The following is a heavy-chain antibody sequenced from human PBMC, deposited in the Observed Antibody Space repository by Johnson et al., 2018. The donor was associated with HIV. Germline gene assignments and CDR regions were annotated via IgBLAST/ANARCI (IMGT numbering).Heavy chain of an antibody. CDR2: IKSESDGGTT. CDR3: TSYSSGWPGGAFDI. Sequence: MLLVESGGGLVKPGGSLRLSCAASGFTFSNAWKNWVRQAPGKGLAWVGRIKSESDGGTTDYPTPVKGRFNISRDDAKNMLYLQMNSLKTEDTAVYYCTSYSSGWPGGAFDIWGQGTMVTVSS. J-gene: IGHJ3*02. V-gene: IGHV3-15*01. D-gene: IGHD6-19*01. CDR1: GFTFSNAW.